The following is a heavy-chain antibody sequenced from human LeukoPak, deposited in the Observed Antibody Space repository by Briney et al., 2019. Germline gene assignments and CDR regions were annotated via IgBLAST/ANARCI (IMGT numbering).Heavy chain of an antibody. CDR3: ARDFPSVAGTNRPYNWFDP. CDR2: INPSGGST. D-gene: IGHD6-19*01. CDR1: GGTFSSYA. J-gene: IGHJ5*02. V-gene: IGHV1-46*01. Sequence: ASVKVSCKASGGTFSSYAISWVRQAPGQGLEWMGIINPSGGSTSYAQKFQGRVTMTRDTCTSTVYMELSSLRSEDTAVYYCARDFPSVAGTNRPYNWFDPWGQGTLVTVSS.